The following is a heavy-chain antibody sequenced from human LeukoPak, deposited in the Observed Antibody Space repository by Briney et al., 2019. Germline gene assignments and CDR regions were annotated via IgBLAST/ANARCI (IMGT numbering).Heavy chain of an antibody. CDR1: GFTFSSYE. J-gene: IGHJ4*02. Sequence: GGSLRLSCAASGFTFSSYEMHWVRQAPGKGLEWVSYISSSGSTIYYADSVKGRFTISRDNAKNSLYLQMNSLRAEDTAVYYCARDYGGSSPFDYWGQGTLATVSS. D-gene: IGHD4-23*01. V-gene: IGHV3-48*03. CDR2: ISSSGSTI. CDR3: ARDYGGSSPFDY.